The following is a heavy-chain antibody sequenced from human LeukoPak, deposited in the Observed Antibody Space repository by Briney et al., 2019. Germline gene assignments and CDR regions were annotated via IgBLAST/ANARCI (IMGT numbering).Heavy chain of an antibody. D-gene: IGHD3-9*01. CDR1: GFTFSSYA. J-gene: IGHJ6*02. CDR2: ISYDGSNK. CDR3: ASLHYDILTGFAASYGMDV. Sequence: GGSLRLSCAASGFTFSSYAMHWVRQAPGKGLEGVAVISYDGSNKYYADSVKGRFTISRDNSKNTLYLQMNSLRAEDTAVYYCASLHYDILTGFAASYGMDVWSQGTTVTVSS. V-gene: IGHV3-30*04.